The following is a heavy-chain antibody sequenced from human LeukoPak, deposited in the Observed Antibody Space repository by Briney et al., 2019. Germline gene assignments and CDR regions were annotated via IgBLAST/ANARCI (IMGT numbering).Heavy chain of an antibody. Sequence: PSETLSLTCTVSGGPISSSPYYWGWIRQPPGKGLEWIGSISYSGSTFYNPSLKSRLTISVDTSKTQFSLKLSSLTAADTAVFYCARLNPYLGSGSSAFPDDFWGQGTLVTVSS. CDR2: ISYSGST. V-gene: IGHV4-39*01. D-gene: IGHD3-10*01. CDR3: ARLNPYLGSGSSAFPDDF. CDR1: GGPISSSPYY. J-gene: IGHJ4*02.